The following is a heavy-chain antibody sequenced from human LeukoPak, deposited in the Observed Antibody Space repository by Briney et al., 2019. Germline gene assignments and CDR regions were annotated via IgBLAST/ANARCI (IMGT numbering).Heavy chain of an antibody. CDR1: GFTFSNAW. J-gene: IGHJ4*02. V-gene: IGHV3-15*01. D-gene: IGHD3-22*01. CDR2: IKSKTDGGTT. Sequence: PGGSLRLSCAASGFTFSNAWMSWVRQAPGKGLEWVGRIKSKTDGGTTDYAASVKGRFTISKDDSKNTLYLQMNSLKTEDTAVYYCTTVPYYYDNSGYYHGVFDYWGQGTLVTVSS. CDR3: TTVPYYYDNSGYYHGVFDY.